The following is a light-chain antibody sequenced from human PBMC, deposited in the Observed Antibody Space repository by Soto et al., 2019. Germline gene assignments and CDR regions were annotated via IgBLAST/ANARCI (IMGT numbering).Light chain of an antibody. Sequence: IQMTQSPSSLSASVGDRVTITCQASQDIAKNLNWYQQKPGKAPKLLIYDASSLQTGVPSRFSGSGSATHFTFTICSLQSEDIATYYCQQYDNLLPITFGQGTRLEIK. V-gene: IGKV1-33*01. J-gene: IGKJ5*01. CDR3: QQYDNLLPIT. CDR1: QDIAKN. CDR2: DAS.